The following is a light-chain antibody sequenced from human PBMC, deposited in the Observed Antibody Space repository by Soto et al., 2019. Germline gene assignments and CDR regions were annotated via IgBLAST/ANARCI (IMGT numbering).Light chain of an antibody. CDR2: GAS. CDR3: HQYDNWPKT. V-gene: IGKV3-15*01. J-gene: IGKJ5*01. CDR1: QSVSSK. Sequence: EVVVTQSPATLSVSPGERATLSCRASQSVSSKLAWYQQKPGQAPRLLIYGASTRATGIPARFSGSGSGTEFTLTISSLQSEDFAVYYCHQYDNWPKTFGQGTRLEI.